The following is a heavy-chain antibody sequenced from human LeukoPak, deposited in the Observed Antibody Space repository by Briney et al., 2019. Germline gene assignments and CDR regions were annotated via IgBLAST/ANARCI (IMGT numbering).Heavy chain of an antibody. CDR1: GFTFNSYG. CDR3: AKDFPVPAALGGFDY. Sequence: PGGSLRLSCAASGFTFNSYGMHWVRQAPGKGLERVAVISYDGSNKYYADSVKGRFTISRDNSKNTLYLQMNSLRAEDTAVYYCAKDFPVPAALGGFDYWGQGTLVTVSS. V-gene: IGHV3-30*18. J-gene: IGHJ4*02. CDR2: ISYDGSNK. D-gene: IGHD2-2*01.